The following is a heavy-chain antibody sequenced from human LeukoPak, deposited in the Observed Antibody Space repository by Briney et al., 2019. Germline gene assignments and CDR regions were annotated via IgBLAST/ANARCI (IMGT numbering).Heavy chain of an antibody. CDR2: ISWNSGSI. J-gene: IGHJ4*02. CDR1: GFAFNDYA. Sequence: PGRSLRLSCAASGFAFNDYAMHWVRQAPGKGLEWVSDISWNSGSIAYADSVKGRFTISRDNAKNSLYLQMNSLRAEDTAIYYCARARIDYWGQGTLVTVST. CDR3: ARARIDY. V-gene: IGHV3-9*01.